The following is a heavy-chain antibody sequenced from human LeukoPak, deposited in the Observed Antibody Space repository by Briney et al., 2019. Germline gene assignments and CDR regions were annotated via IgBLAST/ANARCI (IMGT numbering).Heavy chain of an antibody. CDR1: GFSFTNFA. J-gene: IGHJ4*02. V-gene: IGHV3-66*01. CDR3: ATIDY. CDR2: IYSGGST. Sequence: KAGGSLRLSCEASGFSFTNFAMAWVRQAAGKGLEWVSVIYSGGSTYYADSVKGRFTISRDNSKNTLYLQMNSLRAEDTAVYYCATIDYWGQGTLVTVSS.